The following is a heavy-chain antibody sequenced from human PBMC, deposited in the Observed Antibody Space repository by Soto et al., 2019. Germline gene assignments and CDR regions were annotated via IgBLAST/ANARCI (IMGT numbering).Heavy chain of an antibody. Sequence: QVQLQQWGAGLLKPSETLSLTCAVYGGSFSGYYWSWIRQPPGKGLEWIGEINHSGSTNYNPSLKSRVTISVDTSKNQFSLKLSSVTAADTAVYYCARGWGGRYGSGTSNWFDPWGQGTLVTVSS. D-gene: IGHD3-10*01. J-gene: IGHJ5*02. V-gene: IGHV4-34*01. CDR3: ARGWGGRYGSGTSNWFDP. CDR2: INHSGST. CDR1: GGSFSGYY.